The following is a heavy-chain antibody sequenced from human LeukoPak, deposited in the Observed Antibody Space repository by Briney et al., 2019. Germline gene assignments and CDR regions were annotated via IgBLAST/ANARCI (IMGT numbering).Heavy chain of an antibody. CDR2: ISGSGSYT. J-gene: IGHJ4*02. CDR3: AKARLMTTVTTDFDY. V-gene: IGHV3-23*01. D-gene: IGHD4-17*01. Sequence: PGGSLRLSCAASGFTFSNYAMSWVRQAPGRGLEWVSSISGSGSYTYYADSVKGRFTISRDNSKNTLYLQMNSLRAEDTAVYYCAKARLMTTVTTDFDYWGQGTLVTASS. CDR1: GFTFSNYA.